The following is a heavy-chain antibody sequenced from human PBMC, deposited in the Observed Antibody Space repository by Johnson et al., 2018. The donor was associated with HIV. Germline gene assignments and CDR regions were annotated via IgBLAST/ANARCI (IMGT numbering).Heavy chain of an antibody. Sequence: VQLVESGGGVVQPGGSLRLSCAASGFDFSSVTMYWVRQPPGKGLEWVAFVRSDGSNEYYEDSVEGRSTIYRDNSRNTLSLELSNLRSDDTAVYYCAKERRAPRAFDIWGQGTMLTVSS. V-gene: IGHV3-30*02. CDR3: AKERRAPRAFDI. CDR2: VRSDGSNE. CDR1: GFDFSSVT. J-gene: IGHJ3*02.